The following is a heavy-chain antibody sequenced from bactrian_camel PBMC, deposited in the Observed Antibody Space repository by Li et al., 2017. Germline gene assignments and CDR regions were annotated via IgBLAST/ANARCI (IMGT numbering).Heavy chain of an antibody. J-gene: IGHJ4*01. V-gene: IGHV3S5*01. CDR2: IHSDGSNI. D-gene: IGHD5*01. CDR3: VRDRWSGWVTFSIFNY. Sequence: LRLSCAASGLSLSSYYISWVRQPPGKGLEWMSSIHSDGSNIAYVESGEGRFTISRDNAKSTVNLRMNSLKPEDTAVYYCVRDRWSGWVTFSIFNYWGQGTQVTVS. CDR1: GLSLSSYY.